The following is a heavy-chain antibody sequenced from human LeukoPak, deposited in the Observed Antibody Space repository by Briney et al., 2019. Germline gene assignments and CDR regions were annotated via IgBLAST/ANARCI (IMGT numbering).Heavy chain of an antibody. Sequence: GASVKVSCKASGYTFTSYYMHWVRQAPGQGLEWMGIINPSGGSTSHAQKFQGRVTMTRDTSTSTVYMELSRLRSDDTAVYYCARAVTGYDDAFDIWGQGTMVTVSS. CDR1: GYTFTSYY. V-gene: IGHV1-46*01. D-gene: IGHD3-9*01. CDR2: INPSGGST. J-gene: IGHJ3*02. CDR3: ARAVTGYDDAFDI.